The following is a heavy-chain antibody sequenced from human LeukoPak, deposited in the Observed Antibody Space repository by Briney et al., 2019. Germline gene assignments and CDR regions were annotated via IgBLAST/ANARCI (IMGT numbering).Heavy chain of an antibody. V-gene: IGHV1-18*01. Sequence: ASVKVSCKTSGYTFTSYGITWVRQAPGQGLEWMGWINTYNGNTKYAQKVQGRVTLTTDTSTSTAYMELRSLRSDDTAVYYCAVQTYYYDSSGYYLYYFDYWGQGTLVIVSS. J-gene: IGHJ4*02. CDR1: GYTFTSYG. CDR2: INTYNGNT. CDR3: AVQTYYYDSSGYYLYYFDY. D-gene: IGHD3-22*01.